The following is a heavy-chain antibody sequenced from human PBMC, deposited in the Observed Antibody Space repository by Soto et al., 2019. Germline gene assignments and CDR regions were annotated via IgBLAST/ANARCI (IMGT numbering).Heavy chain of an antibody. D-gene: IGHD3-22*01. CDR1: GFTFSSYA. CDR3: ARGPEYYFDSSGCFDY. Sequence: QVQLVESGGGVVQPGRSLRLSCAASGFTFSSYAMHWVRQAPGKGLDWVAVISYDGSKTYYADSVKGRFTISRDNSKNTLYLQMNSLSAEDTAAYYCARGPEYYFDSSGCFDYWGKGTLVTVSS. J-gene: IGHJ4*02. CDR2: ISYDGSKT. V-gene: IGHV3-30-3*01.